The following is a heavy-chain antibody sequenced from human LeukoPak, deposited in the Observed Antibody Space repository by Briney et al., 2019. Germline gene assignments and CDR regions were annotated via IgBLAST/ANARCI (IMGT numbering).Heavy chain of an antibody. CDR1: GFTFSNSA. D-gene: IGHD1-26*01. J-gene: IGHJ3*02. CDR3: ARVGSWDAFDI. Sequence: GGSLRLSCAASGFTFSNSAMHRVRQAPGKGPEYVSAITSNGDRTYYANSVKGRFTISRDNSKNTLYLQMGSLRAEDMAVYYCARVGSWDAFDIWGQGTMVTVSS. V-gene: IGHV3-64*01. CDR2: ITSNGDRT.